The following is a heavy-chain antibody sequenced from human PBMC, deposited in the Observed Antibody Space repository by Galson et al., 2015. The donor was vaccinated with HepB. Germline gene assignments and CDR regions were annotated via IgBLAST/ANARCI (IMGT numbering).Heavy chain of an antibody. J-gene: IGHJ4*02. CDR2: IKQDGSEK. CDR3: ARLSNRVTIFGVASRSYYFDY. CDR1: GFTFSSYW. D-gene: IGHD3-3*01. V-gene: IGHV3-7*03. Sequence: SLRLSCAASGFTFSSYWMSWVRQAPGKGLEWVANIKQDGSEKYYVDSVKGRFTISRDNAKNSLYLQMNSLRAEDTAVYYCARLSNRVTIFGVASRSYYFDYWGQGTLVTVSS.